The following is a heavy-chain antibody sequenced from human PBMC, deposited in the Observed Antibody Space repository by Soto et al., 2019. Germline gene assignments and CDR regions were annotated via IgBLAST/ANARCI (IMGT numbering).Heavy chain of an antibody. Sequence: SLTCVLGRRSISRGGYYWSCIRPHPGKGLEWISNIDFRGSPYYNPSLKTRTTMSVDTSKNHVSLNLSSVAPADTAVYYCARDALDYGMDVWGQGTTVT. CDR3: ARDALDYGMDV. V-gene: IGHV4-31*02. CDR1: RRSISRGGYY. CDR2: IDFRGSP. J-gene: IGHJ6*02.